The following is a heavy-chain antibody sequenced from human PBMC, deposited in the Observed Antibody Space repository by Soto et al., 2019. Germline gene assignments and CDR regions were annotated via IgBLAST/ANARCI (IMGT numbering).Heavy chain of an antibody. CDR3: ARAAEDLFQPSIAVAGRNYYSFYGMEG. V-gene: IGHV3-21*01. J-gene: IGHJ6*01. CDR1: VFTFSSYS. D-gene: IGHD6-19*01. Sequence: PVGSLRLSCAASVFTFSSYSMNCVRHSPGKGLEWVSSISSSSSYIYYADSVKGRFTISRDNAKNSLYLQMNSLRAEDTAVYYCARAAEDLFQPSIAVAGRNYYSFYGMEGWGQGTTLTVSS. CDR2: ISSSSSYI.